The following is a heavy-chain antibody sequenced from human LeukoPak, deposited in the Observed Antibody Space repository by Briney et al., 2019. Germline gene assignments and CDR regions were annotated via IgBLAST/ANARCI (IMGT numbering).Heavy chain of an antibody. CDR2: VSYDGSNK. D-gene: IGHD3-22*01. V-gene: IGHV3-30-3*01. CDR3: ARDTHYYDPSAYYSRGEYYHHGMDA. Sequence: GRSLRLSCVVSGFTFRTYAMHWVRQAPGKGLEWVAVVSYDGSNKYCADSVQGRFTISRDNSRNTLHLQMNSLRADDTAVYYCARDTHYYDPSAYYSRGEYYHHGMDAWGQGTPVTASS. CDR1: GFTFRTYA. J-gene: IGHJ6*02.